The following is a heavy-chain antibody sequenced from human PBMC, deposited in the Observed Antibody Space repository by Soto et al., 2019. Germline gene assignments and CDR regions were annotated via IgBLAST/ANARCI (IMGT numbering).Heavy chain of an antibody. D-gene: IGHD1-7*01. CDR3: AKDGGPLYNWNYGLGFDP. Sequence: GGSLRLSCAASGFTFSSYSMNWVRQAPGKGLEWVSAISGSGSSTYYADSVKGRFTISRDNSKNTLYLQMNSLRAEDTAVYYCAKDGGPLYNWNYGLGFDPWGQGTLVTVSS. V-gene: IGHV3-23*01. J-gene: IGHJ5*02. CDR2: ISGSGSST. CDR1: GFTFSSYS.